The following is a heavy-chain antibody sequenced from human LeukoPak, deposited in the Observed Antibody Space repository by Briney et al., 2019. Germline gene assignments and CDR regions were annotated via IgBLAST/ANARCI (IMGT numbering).Heavy chain of an antibody. CDR3: ARDPSPGSYTVWFDP. CDR1: GYTFTSYA. V-gene: IGHV1-3*01. Sequence: AASVKVSCKASGYTFTSYAMHWVRQAPGQRLEWMGWINAGNGNTKCSQKFQGRVTITRDTSASTAYMELSSLRSEDTAVYYCARDPSPGSYTVWFDPWGQGTLVTVSS. J-gene: IGHJ5*02. CDR2: INAGNGNT. D-gene: IGHD3-10*01.